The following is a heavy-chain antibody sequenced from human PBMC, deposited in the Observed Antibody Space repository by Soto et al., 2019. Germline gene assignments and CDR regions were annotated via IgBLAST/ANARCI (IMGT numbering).Heavy chain of an antibody. CDR1: GDTFTTYD. Sequence: SVTVSCKASGDTFTTYDINWVRQATGHGLEWMGWINPNSGNIGYAQGFQGRVTMTRDTAIRTAYMEVSSLRSDDTAVYYCARGRASGSYYLLDYWGQGTLVTVSS. CDR3: ARGRASGSYYLLDY. D-gene: IGHD3-10*01. J-gene: IGHJ4*02. CDR2: INPNSGNI. V-gene: IGHV1-8*01.